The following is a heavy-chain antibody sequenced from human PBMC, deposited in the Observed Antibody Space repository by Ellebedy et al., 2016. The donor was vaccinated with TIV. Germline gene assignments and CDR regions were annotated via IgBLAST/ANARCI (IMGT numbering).Heavy chain of an antibody. J-gene: IGHJ4*02. CDR2: ISRYGGRT. CDR1: GSTFTDYA. D-gene: IGHD4-23*01. V-gene: IGHV3-23*01. Sequence: PGGSLRLSCAVSGSTFTDYAMSWVRQPHGKGLEWVSTISRYGGRTYIADSVKVLFTISRDNDNDTLYLQMNSLTAEDTAIYYCAKDNSSNPFTQTRGYYGGGFDSWGPGTLVTVSS. CDR3: AKDNSSNPFTQTRGYYGGGFDS.